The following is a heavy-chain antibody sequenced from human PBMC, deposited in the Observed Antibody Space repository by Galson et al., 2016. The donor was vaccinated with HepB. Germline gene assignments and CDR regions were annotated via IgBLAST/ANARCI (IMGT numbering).Heavy chain of an antibody. CDR3: TRDMWRDIVVKTVDVVPRAMDV. V-gene: IGHV3-9*01. J-gene: IGHJ6*04. CDR1: GFSFDDYA. CDR2: ISWSGDNI. Sequence: SLRLSCAVTGFSFDDYAMHWVRQAPGKGLEWVAGISWSGDNIADVDSVKGRFSLSRDNAEKKLYLQMNSLTTEDSALYDCTRDMWRDIVVKTVDVVPRAMDVWGKGTTVTVSS. D-gene: IGHD2-21*01.